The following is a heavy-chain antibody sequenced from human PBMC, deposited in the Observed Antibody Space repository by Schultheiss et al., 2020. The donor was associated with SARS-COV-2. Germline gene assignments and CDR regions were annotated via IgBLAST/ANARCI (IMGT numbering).Heavy chain of an antibody. V-gene: IGHV4-34*01. CDR2: INHSGST. J-gene: IGHJ4*02. D-gene: IGHD3-10*01. CDR3: ARGGQSRFSYFFDY. Sequence: SETLSLTCVLYGGSFSGYYWSWIRQLPGKGLEWIGEINHSGSTNYNPSLKSRVTISVDTSKNQFSLKLSSVTAADTAVYYCARGGQSRFSYFFDYWGQGTLVTVSS. CDR1: GGSFSGYY.